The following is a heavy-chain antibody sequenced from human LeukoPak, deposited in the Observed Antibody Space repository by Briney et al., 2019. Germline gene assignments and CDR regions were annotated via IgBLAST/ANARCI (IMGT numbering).Heavy chain of an antibody. Sequence: GGSLRLSCAASGFTFSTYWMTWVRQAPGKGAEWVANIKEDGSATYYVDSVKGRFTIPRDNAKKSLYLQMNSLRAEDTAVYYCARDSPGYLAYDSWGQGTLVTVSS. J-gene: IGHJ4*02. CDR1: GFTFSTYW. D-gene: IGHD1-1*01. CDR3: ARDSPGYLAYDS. CDR2: IKEDGSAT. V-gene: IGHV3-7*04.